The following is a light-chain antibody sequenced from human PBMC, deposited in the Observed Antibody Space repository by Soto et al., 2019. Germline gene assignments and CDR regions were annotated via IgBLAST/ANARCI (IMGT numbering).Light chain of an antibody. CDR3: SSYAGRSTWV. J-gene: IGLJ3*02. Sequence: QSALTQPASVSGSPGQSITISCTGTSSDVGGYNYVSWYQKHPGKAPKLMISGVTNRPAGVSNRFSGSKSGNTASLTITGLQAEDEADYYCSSYAGRSTWVFGGGTKLTVL. CDR2: GVT. CDR1: SSDVGGYNY. V-gene: IGLV2-14*01.